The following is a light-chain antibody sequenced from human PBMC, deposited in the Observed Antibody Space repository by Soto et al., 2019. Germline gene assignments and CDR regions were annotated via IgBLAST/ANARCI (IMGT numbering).Light chain of an antibody. Sequence: DIVMTQSPESLAVSLGERATINCKSSQSVLYSSKNKTYLAWYQQKPGQPPNLLIYWASTRESGVPDRFSGSGSGTDFTLTISSLQAEDVAVYYCQQYYTTPFTFGPGTKVDIE. CDR3: QQYYTTPFT. CDR2: WAS. V-gene: IGKV4-1*01. J-gene: IGKJ3*01. CDR1: QSVLYSSKNKTY.